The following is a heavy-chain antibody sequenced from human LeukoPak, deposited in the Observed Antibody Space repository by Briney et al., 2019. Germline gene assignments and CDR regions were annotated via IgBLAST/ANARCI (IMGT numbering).Heavy chain of an antibody. CDR1: GFTFTNYN. CDR2: INPSGGST. D-gene: IGHD5-24*01. J-gene: IGHJ3*02. CDR3: AGVRDGYNDAYDI. Sequence: ASVKVSCKASGFTFTNYNMHWVRQAPGQGLEWMGIINPSGGSTNYAQNLQARVTMTRDTSTSTVYMELSSLRSEDTAVYYCAGVRDGYNDAYDIWGQGTMVTVPS. V-gene: IGHV1-46*01.